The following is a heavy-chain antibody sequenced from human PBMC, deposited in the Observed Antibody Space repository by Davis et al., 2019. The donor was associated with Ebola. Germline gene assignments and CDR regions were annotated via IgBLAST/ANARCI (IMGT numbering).Heavy chain of an antibody. CDR2: INPSGAIT. V-gene: IGHV1-46*01. D-gene: IGHD5-18*01. Sequence: ASVKISCKASGYTFTYYYIHWVRQAPGQGLEWMGIINPSGAITNYAQRFQGRVTMTRDTSTSTVYMELSSLRSEDTAVYYCARGTAAMATGWLTYWGQGTLVTVSS. CDR1: GYTFTYYY. CDR3: ARGTAAMATGWLTY. J-gene: IGHJ4*02.